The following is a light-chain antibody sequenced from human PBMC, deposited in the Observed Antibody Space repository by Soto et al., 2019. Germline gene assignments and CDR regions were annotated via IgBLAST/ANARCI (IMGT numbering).Light chain of an antibody. CDR3: SSHTGSNVVV. V-gene: IGLV2-14*01. CDR1: NSDVGGSNS. CDR2: EVN. Sequence: QSALTQPASVSGSPGRSITIPCSGSNSDVGGSNSVSWYQRHPGKAPKLLIYEVNNRPSGVSDRFSASKSGNTASLTISGLQAEDEADYYCSSHTGSNVVVFGGGTKLTVL. J-gene: IGLJ3*02.